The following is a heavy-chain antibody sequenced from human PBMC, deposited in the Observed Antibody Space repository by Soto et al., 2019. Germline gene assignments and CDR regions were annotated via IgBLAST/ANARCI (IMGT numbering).Heavy chain of an antibody. Sequence: SETLSLTCTVSGGSVTNSRYYWGWIRQSPGKGLEWIGSVYYRGRSYSKSSVKSRVTISVDTSKNQFSLNLNSVTASDTAVYFCVSQRTTVITKAYFDYWGQGALVTVSS. CDR2: VYYRGRS. V-gene: IGHV4-39*01. CDR3: VSQRTTVITKAYFDY. D-gene: IGHD4-4*01. CDR1: GGSVTNSRYY. J-gene: IGHJ4*02.